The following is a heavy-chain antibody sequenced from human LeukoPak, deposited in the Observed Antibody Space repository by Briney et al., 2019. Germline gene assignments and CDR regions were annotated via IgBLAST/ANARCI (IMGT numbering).Heavy chain of an antibody. Sequence: GGSLRLSCAASGFTFSGSAMHWVRQASGKGLEWVGRIRSKANSYATAYAASVKGRFTISGDDSKNTAYLQMNSLKTEDTAVYYCTLQDIVLMVYANHWGQGTLVTVSS. CDR1: GFTFSGSA. J-gene: IGHJ5*02. V-gene: IGHV3-73*01. CDR2: IRSKANSYAT. D-gene: IGHD2-8*01. CDR3: TLQDIVLMVYANH.